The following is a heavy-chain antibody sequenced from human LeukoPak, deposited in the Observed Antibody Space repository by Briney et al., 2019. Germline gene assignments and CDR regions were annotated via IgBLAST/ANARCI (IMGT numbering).Heavy chain of an antibody. J-gene: IGHJ6*02. CDR1: GDSMSFYQ. CDR2: INYSGST. CDR3: ARHVKDSSSWYQGVGMDV. D-gene: IGHD3-22*01. V-gene: IGHV4-59*08. Sequence: KPSETLALTCIVSGDSMSFYQWSWVRQPPGKGLEWIGQINYSGSTNYKSSLKSRVTMSVDKSKNQFSLKMTSVTAADTAVYYCARHVKDSSSWYQGVGMDVWGQGTTVTVSS.